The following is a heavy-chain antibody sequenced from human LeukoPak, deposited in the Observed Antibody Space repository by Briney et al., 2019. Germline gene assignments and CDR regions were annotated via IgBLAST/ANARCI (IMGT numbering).Heavy chain of an antibody. V-gene: IGHV1-46*01. D-gene: IGHD2-15*01. CDR3: ARSGRIFNYYYYMDV. Sequence: PGASVKVSCKASGYIFTSSYMHWVRQAPGQGLEWMGIINPSGSSTSYAQKFQGRVTITADKSTSTAYMELSSLRSEDTAVYYCARSGRIFNYYYYMDVWGKGTTVTVSS. CDR1: GYIFTSSY. CDR2: INPSGSST. J-gene: IGHJ6*03.